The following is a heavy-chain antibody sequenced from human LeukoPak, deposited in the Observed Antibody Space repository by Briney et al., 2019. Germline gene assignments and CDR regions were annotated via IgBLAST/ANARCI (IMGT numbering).Heavy chain of an antibody. V-gene: IGHV3-7*01. CDR1: GFTFSSYW. Sequence: GGSLRLSCAASGFTFSSYWMSWVRQAPGKGLEWVANIKQDGSEKYYVDSVKGRFTISRDNAKNSLYLQMSSLRAEDTAVYYCARGRGGYSYGSSFDYWGQGTLVTVSS. CDR3: ARGRGGYSYGSSFDY. D-gene: IGHD5-18*01. CDR2: IKQDGSEK. J-gene: IGHJ4*02.